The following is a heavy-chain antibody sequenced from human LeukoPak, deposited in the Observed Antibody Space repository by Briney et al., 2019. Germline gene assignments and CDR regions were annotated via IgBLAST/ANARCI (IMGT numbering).Heavy chain of an antibody. J-gene: IGHJ6*03. CDR2: MNPNSGGT. CDR3: ARANDFWSGRYYYYYMDV. Sequence: GASVKVSCKASGYTFSDYYMHWVRQAPGQGLEWMGWMNPNSGGTNYAQKFQGRVTMTRDTSISTAYMELSRLRSDDTAVYYCARANDFWSGRYYYYYMDVWGKGTTVTVSS. D-gene: IGHD3-3*01. V-gene: IGHV1-2*02. CDR1: GYTFSDYY.